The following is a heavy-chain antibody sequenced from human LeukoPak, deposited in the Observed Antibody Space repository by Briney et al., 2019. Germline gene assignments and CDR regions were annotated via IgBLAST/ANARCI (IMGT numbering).Heavy chain of an antibody. J-gene: IGHJ4*02. CDR1: GGSISSYY. D-gene: IGHD1-26*01. CDR3: ARGVGAPAQFDY. CDR2: IYYSGST. V-gene: IGHV4-59*01. Sequence: SETLSLTCTVSGGSISSYYWSWIRHPPGKGLEWIGYIYYSGSTNYNPSLKSRVTISVDTSKNQFSLKLSSVTAADTAVYYCARGVGAPAQFDYWGQGTLVTVSS.